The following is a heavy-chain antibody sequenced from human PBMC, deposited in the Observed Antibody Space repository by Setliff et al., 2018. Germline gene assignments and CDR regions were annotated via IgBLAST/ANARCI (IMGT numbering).Heavy chain of an antibody. J-gene: IGHJ4*02. CDR2: IYHSGST. D-gene: IGHD3-22*01. CDR1: GYSISSGYY. V-gene: IGHV4-38-2*01. Sequence: SENLSLTCAVSGYSISSGYYWGWIRQPPGKGLEWIGSIYHSGSTYYNPSLKSRVTISVDTSKNQFSLKLSSVTAADTAVYYCARQSHYYDSSGLDYWGQGTLVTVSS. CDR3: ARQSHYYDSSGLDY.